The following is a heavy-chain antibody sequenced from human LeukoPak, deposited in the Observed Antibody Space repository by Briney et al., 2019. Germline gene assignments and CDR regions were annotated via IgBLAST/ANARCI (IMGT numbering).Heavy chain of an antibody. D-gene: IGHD5-24*01. V-gene: IGHV1-2*02. CDR1: GYTFTAYY. CDR3: ARVLYGYNSDY. J-gene: IGHJ4*02. CDR2: PNPNSGGS. Sequence: ASVKVSCKASGYTFTAYYIHWVRQAPGPGQERMGWPNPNSGGSNYAQRFQGRVPMSRDSSISTTYMELSRLRSAVTAVYFCARVLYGYNSDYWGQGTLVTVSS.